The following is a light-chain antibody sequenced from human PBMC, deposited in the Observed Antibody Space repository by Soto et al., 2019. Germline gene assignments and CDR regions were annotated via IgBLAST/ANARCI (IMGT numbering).Light chain of an antibody. V-gene: IGKV3-20*01. J-gene: IGKJ5*01. CDR2: GAS. Sequence: DIVLTQSPGTLSLSPGERATLSCRASQSVSSSYLAWYQQKPGQAPRLLIYGASSRATGIPDRFSGSGSGTDFTLTISRLEPEDFAVYYCQQYGSLPITFGRGTRLEIK. CDR1: QSVSSSY. CDR3: QQYGSLPIT.